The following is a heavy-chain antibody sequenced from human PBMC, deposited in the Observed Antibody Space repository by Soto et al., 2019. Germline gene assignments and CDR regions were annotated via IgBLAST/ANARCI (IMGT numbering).Heavy chain of an antibody. J-gene: IGHJ4*02. CDR1: GGSISSYY. Sequence: SETLCLTCTVSGGSISSYYWSWIRQPAGKGLEWIGRIYTSGSTNYNPSLKSRVTMSVDTSKNQFSLKLSSVTSADTAVYYCARESDGSGSYHQDFDDWGQGTLVTV. CDR2: IYTSGST. CDR3: ARESDGSGSYHQDFDD. D-gene: IGHD3-10*01. V-gene: IGHV4-4*07.